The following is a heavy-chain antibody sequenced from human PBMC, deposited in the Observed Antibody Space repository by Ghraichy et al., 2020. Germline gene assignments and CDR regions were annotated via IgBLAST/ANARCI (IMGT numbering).Heavy chain of an antibody. CDR2: ISSSSSYI. V-gene: IGHV3-21*01. Sequence: GSLRLSCAASGFTFSSYSMNWVRQAPGKGLEWVSSISSSSSYIYYADSVKGRFTISRDNAKNSLYLQMNSLRAEDTAVYYCARGGSGWKDGEDFDYWGQGTLVTVSS. CDR3: ARGGSGWKDGEDFDY. J-gene: IGHJ4*02. CDR1: GFTFSSYS. D-gene: IGHD6-19*01.